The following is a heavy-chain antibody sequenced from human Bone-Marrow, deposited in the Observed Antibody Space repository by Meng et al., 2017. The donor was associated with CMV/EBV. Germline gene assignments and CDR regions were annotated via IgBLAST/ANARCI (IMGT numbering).Heavy chain of an antibody. CDR1: GFTFQSFT. J-gene: IGHJ5*02. D-gene: IGHD2-2*01. CDR2: ISGSRDYI. Sequence: GGSLRLSCAASGFTFQSFTMTWVRQTPGKGLEWVSCISGSRDYIYYADSLMDRFTISRDNSKNTLYLQMNSLRAEDTAVYYCAKGLLLWWFDPWGQGTLVTVSS. CDR3: AKGLLLWWFDP. V-gene: IGHV3-21*01.